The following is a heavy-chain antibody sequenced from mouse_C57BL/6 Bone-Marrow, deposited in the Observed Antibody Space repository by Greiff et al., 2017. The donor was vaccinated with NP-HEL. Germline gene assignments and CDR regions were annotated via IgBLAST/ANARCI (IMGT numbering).Heavy chain of an antibody. CDR1: GYTFTSYW. CDR2: INPYNGGT. CDR3: ARLRFYYSFAY. D-gene: IGHD1-1*01. Sequence: QVQLQQPGTELVKPGASVKLSCKASGYTFTSYWMHWVKQRPGQGLEWIGNINPYNGGTSYNQKFKGKATLTVDKSSSTAYMELNSLTSEDSAVYYCARLRFYYSFAYWGQGTLVTVSA. V-gene: IGHV1-53*01. J-gene: IGHJ3*01.